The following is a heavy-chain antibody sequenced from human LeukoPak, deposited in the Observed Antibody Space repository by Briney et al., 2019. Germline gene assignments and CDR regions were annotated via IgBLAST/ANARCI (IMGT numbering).Heavy chain of an antibody. D-gene: IGHD5-18*01. Sequence: PSETLSLTCTVSGGSISSSSYYWGWLRQPPGKGLEWIGSIYYSGSTYYNPSLKSRVTISVDTSKNQFSLKLSSVTAADTAVYYCARHLALDTAMVDFDYWGQGILVTVSS. J-gene: IGHJ4*02. CDR1: GGSISSSSYY. CDR2: IYYSGST. V-gene: IGHV4-39*01. CDR3: ARHLALDTAMVDFDY.